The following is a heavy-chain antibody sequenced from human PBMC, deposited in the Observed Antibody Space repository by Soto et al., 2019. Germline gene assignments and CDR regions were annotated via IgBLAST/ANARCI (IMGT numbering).Heavy chain of an antibody. V-gene: IGHV3-23*01. D-gene: IGHD3-22*01. CDR1: GFTFSSYA. J-gene: IGHJ5*02. Sequence: GSLRLSCAASGFTFSSYAMSWVRQAPGKGLEWGSAISGSGGSTYYADSVKGRFTISRDNSKNTLYLQMNSLRADDTAVYYCAKDAHPNSYYYDTSGYLSWGQGTLVTVSS. CDR2: ISGSGGST. CDR3: AKDAHPNSYYYDTSGYLS.